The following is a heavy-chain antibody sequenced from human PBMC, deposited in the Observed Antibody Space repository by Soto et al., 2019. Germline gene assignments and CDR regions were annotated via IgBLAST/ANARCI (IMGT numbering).Heavy chain of an antibody. CDR1: GFTVSSNY. CDR3: ASGYYDFWSGYYGSYYYGMDV. V-gene: IGHV3-53*02. CDR2: IYSGGST. Sequence: EVQLVETGGGLIQPGGSLRLSCAASGFTVSSNYMSWVRQAPGKGLEWVSVIYSGGSTYYADSVKGRFTISRDNSKNTLYLQMNSLRAEDTAVYYCASGYYDFWSGYYGSYYYGMDVWGQGTTVTVSS. J-gene: IGHJ6*02. D-gene: IGHD3-3*01.